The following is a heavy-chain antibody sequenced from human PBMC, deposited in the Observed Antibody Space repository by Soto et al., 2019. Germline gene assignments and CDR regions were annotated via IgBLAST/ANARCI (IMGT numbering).Heavy chain of an antibody. D-gene: IGHD4-17*01. J-gene: IGHJ6*03. Sequence: ASVKVSCKASGYTFTSYDINWVRQATGQGLEWMGWMNPNSGNTGYAQKFQGRVTMTRNTSISTAYMELSSLRSEDTAVYYCARVTVTTTSGNYYYYMDVWGKGTTVTVSS. CDR2: MNPNSGNT. CDR3: ARVTVTTTSGNYYYYMDV. CDR1: GYTFTSYD. V-gene: IGHV1-8*01.